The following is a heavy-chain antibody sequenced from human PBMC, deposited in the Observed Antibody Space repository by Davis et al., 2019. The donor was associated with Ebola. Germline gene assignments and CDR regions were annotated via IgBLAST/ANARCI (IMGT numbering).Heavy chain of an antibody. CDR1: GYTFTSYG. CDR2: ISAYNGNT. V-gene: IGHV1-18*01. Sequence: AASVKVSCKASGYTFTSYGISWVRQAPGQGLEWMGWISAYNGNTNYAQKFQERVAITRDMSTSTVYMEVSSLRSEDTAVYYCAASSGTVGRFDYWGQGTLVTVSS. CDR3: AASSGTVGRFDY. J-gene: IGHJ4*02. D-gene: IGHD6-13*01.